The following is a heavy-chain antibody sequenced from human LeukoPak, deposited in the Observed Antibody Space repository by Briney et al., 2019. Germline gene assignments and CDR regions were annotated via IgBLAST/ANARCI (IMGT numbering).Heavy chain of an antibody. CDR3: ARVTTGGSYYMDV. CDR1: GHSISSAHN. CDR2: IYHSGAT. D-gene: IGHD1-1*01. J-gene: IGHJ6*03. Sequence: PSETLSLTCTVSGHSISSAHNWGWIRQPPGKGLEWIGSIYHSGATYYNPSLKSRVTISADTSKNQFSLKLDSVTAADTAVYYCARVTTGGSYYMDVWGRGTTVTVSS. V-gene: IGHV4-38-2*02.